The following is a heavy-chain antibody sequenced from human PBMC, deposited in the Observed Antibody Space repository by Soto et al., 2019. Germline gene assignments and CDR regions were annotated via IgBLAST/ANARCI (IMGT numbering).Heavy chain of an antibody. V-gene: IGHV1-3*01. CDR2: INAGNGNT. CDR3: ARGIIAVAGTVAFDI. CDR1: GYTFTSYA. Sequence: VASVKVSCKASGYTFTSYAMHWVRQAPGQRLEWMGWINAGNGNTKYSQKFQGRVTITKDTSASTAYMELSSLRSEDTAVYYCARGIIAVAGTVAFDIWGQGTMVTVSS. D-gene: IGHD6-19*01. J-gene: IGHJ3*02.